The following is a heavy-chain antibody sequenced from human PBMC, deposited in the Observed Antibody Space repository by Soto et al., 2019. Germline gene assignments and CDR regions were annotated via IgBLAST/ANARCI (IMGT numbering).Heavy chain of an antibody. CDR3: AKESTPHVGYCFNGVCYNDY. CDR2: ISGSGDST. CDR1: GFTFRNYA. J-gene: IGHJ4*02. D-gene: IGHD2-8*01. V-gene: IGHV3-23*01. Sequence: EVQLLESGGGLVQPGGSLRLSCAASGFTFRNYAMSWVRQAPGKGLEWVSAISGSGDSTYYADSVKGRFTISRDNSENKLYLQMNSPRAEDTARYYCAKESTPHVGYCFNGVCYNDYWGQGALVTVSS.